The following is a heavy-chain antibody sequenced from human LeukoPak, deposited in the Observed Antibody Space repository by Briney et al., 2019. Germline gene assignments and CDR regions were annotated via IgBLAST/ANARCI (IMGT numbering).Heavy chain of an antibody. V-gene: IGHV3-30*18. CDR1: GFTFSHYG. D-gene: IGHD2-15*01. CDR2: ISYDGINK. Sequence: GGSLRLSCAASGFTFSHYGMHWVRQAPGRGLEWVAVISYDGINKYYADSVKGRFTISRDNSKNTLYLQMNSLRAEDTAVYYCAKGGYCSGGSCYHLPLDYWGQGTLVTVSS. CDR3: AKGGYCSGGSCYHLPLDY. J-gene: IGHJ4*02.